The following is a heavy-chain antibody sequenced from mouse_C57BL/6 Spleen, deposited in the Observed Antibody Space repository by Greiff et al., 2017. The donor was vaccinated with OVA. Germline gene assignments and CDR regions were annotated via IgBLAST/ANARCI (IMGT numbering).Heavy chain of an antibody. CDR3: ARRGLYYGNYVDY. CDR1: GYAFTNYL. J-gene: IGHJ2*01. Sequence: VQLQQSGAELVRPGTSVKVSCKASGYAFTNYLIEWVKQRPGQGLEWIGVINPGSGGTNYNEKFKGKATLTADKSSSTAYMQLSSLTSEDSAVYFCARRGLYYGNYVDYWGQGTTRTVSS. V-gene: IGHV1-54*01. D-gene: IGHD1-1*02. CDR2: INPGSGGT.